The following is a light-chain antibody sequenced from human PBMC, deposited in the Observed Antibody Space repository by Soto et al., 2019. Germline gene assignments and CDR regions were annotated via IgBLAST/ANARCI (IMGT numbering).Light chain of an antibody. CDR2: EVT. CDR3: TSYTTSSTRV. V-gene: IGLV2-14*01. Sequence: QSALTQPASVSGSPGQSIAISCTGTSSDVGIYNYVSWYQQHPGKVPKPIIYEVTNRPSGVSNRFSGSESGNTASLIISGLQAEDEADYYCTSYTTSSTRVFGTGTKLTVL. J-gene: IGLJ1*01. CDR1: SSDVGIYNY.